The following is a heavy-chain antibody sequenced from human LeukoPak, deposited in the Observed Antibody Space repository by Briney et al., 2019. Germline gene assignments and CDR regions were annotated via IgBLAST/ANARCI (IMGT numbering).Heavy chain of an antibody. V-gene: IGHV4-34*01. D-gene: IGHD6-19*01. CDR1: GGSISSYY. CDR3: ARGGIAVAGLLDY. Sequence: SETLSLTCTVSGGSISSYYWSWIRQPPGKGLEWIGEINHSGSTNYNPSLKSRVTISVDTSKNQFSLKLSSVTAADTAVYYCARGGIAVAGLLDYWGQGTLVTVSS. J-gene: IGHJ4*02. CDR2: INHSGST.